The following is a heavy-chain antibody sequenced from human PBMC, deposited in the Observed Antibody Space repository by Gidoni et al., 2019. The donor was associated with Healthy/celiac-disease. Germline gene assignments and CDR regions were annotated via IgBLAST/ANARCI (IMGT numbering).Heavy chain of an antibody. Sequence: QLPLQESGPGLVQPSETLSLTCTVPAGSISSRSYYWGWRRRPPGKGLEWIGSIDYSGRTYNNASRKSRVTISVETSKNQFALKLSSVTAADTAVYYCAGEMRAFDIWGQGTMVTVSS. CDR2: IDYSGRT. CDR1: AGSISSRSYY. CDR3: AGEMRAFDI. J-gene: IGHJ3*02. V-gene: IGHV4-39*02.